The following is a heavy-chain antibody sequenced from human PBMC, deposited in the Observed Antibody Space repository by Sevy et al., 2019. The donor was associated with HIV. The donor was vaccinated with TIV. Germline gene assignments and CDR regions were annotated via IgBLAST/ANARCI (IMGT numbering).Heavy chain of an antibody. V-gene: IGHV5-51*01. J-gene: IGHJ3*02. D-gene: IGHD2-2*03. Sequence: GESLKISCKGSGYSFTSYWIGWVRQMPGKGLEWMGIIYPGDSDTRYCPSFQGQVTISADKSISTAYLQWSSLKASDTAMHYCASGYCSSSSCPMTDAFDIWGQGTMVTVSS. CDR3: ASGYCSSSSCPMTDAFDI. CDR2: IYPGDSDT. CDR1: GYSFTSYW.